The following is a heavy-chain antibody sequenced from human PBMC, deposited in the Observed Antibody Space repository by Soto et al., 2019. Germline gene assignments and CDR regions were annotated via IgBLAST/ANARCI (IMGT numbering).Heavy chain of an antibody. CDR1: GYTFTSYA. J-gene: IGHJ2*01. Sequence: ASVKVSCKASGYTFTSYAMHWVRQAPGQRLEWMGWINAGNGNTKYSQKFQGRVTITRDTSASTAYMELSSLRFEDTAVYYCARVRNGRYFDLWGRGTLVTVSS. CDR2: INAGNGNT. D-gene: IGHD2-8*01. CDR3: ARVRNGRYFDL. V-gene: IGHV1-3*01.